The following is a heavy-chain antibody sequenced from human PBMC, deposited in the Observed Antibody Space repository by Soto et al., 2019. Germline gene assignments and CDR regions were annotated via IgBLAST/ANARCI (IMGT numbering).Heavy chain of an antibody. CDR2: TYYRSKWYN. CDR1: GDSVSRNSAA. V-gene: IGHV6-1*01. J-gene: IGHJ4*02. D-gene: IGHD2-2*03. Sequence: SQILSLTCAISGDSVSRNSAAWNWIRQSTSRGLEWLGRTYYRSKWYNDYAGSVKSRITINADKSKNQFSLQLNSVTPEDTAVYYCAKNPHWIDVKYFDVWGQGTPVTVSS. CDR3: AKNPHWIDVKYFDV.